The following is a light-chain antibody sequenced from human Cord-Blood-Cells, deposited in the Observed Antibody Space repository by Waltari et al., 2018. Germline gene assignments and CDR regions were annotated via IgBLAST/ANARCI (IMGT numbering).Light chain of an antibody. CDR1: SSDVGCYHY. Sequence: QSALTQPPSASGSPGQSVTISCTGTSSDVGCYHYFSWYQQHPGKAPKLMIYEVSKRPSGVPDRFSGSKSGNTASLTVSGLQAEDEADYYCSSYAGSNNYVFGTGTKVTVL. CDR3: SSYAGSNNYV. V-gene: IGLV2-8*01. CDR2: EVS. J-gene: IGLJ1*01.